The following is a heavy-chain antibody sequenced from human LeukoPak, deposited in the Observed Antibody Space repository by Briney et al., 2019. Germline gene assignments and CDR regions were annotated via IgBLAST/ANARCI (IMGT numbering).Heavy chain of an antibody. CDR2: LRGGGET. J-gene: IGHJ4*02. Sequence: GGSLRLSCAASGFTFSDYYMSWIRQAPGKGLEWVSSLRGGGETFYADSVKGRFTLSRDESRNTVYLQMNNLRVEDTAVYFCAKASWVSSADAVLWGQGTLVTVSS. D-gene: IGHD3-16*01. CDR1: GFTFSDYY. CDR3: AKASWVSSADAVL. V-gene: IGHV3-23*01.